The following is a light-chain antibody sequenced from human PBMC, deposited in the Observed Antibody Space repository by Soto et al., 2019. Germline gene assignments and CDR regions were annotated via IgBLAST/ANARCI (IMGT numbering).Light chain of an antibody. V-gene: IGKV1-39*01. CDR2: AAS. Sequence: DIQMTQSPSSLSASVGDRVTITCRASQSISNYLDWYQQKPGKAPDLLIYAASTLHSGAPSRFSGSGSGTDFTLTISSLQPEAFATYYCQQTYSTPPWTFGQGTKVEIK. CDR1: QSISNY. CDR3: QQTYSTPPWT. J-gene: IGKJ1*01.